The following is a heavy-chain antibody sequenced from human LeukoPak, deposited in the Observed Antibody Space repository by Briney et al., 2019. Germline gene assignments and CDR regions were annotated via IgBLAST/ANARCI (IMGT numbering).Heavy chain of an antibody. CDR2: ISYSGTT. CDR1: GGSMSSYY. D-gene: IGHD3-10*01. V-gene: IGHV4-59*08. Sequence: PSETLSLTCTFSGGSMSSYYWSWIRQSPGKGLEWVGYISYSGTTNYNPSLKSRVTISLGTSKNRFSLNLTSVTAADTAVYYCARHGSGTSLALYPWGQGTLVTVSS. CDR3: ARHGSGTSLALYP. J-gene: IGHJ5*02.